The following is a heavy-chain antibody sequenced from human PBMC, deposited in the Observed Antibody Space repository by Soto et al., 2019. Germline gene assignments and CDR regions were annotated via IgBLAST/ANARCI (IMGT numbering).Heavy chain of an antibody. CDR3: ARDSARTFVY. CDR1: GFRFSAYW. D-gene: IGHD3-10*01. J-gene: IGHJ4*02. Sequence: DVQLVESGGGLVQPGGSLRLSCAGSGFRFSAYWIHWVRQVPGKGLFWVSRIDNDGSTTYAEAVKGRFTISRDNAKNTVYLQMNSLRAEDTAVYYCARDSARTFVYWGQGTLVSVSS. V-gene: IGHV3-74*01. CDR2: IDNDGST.